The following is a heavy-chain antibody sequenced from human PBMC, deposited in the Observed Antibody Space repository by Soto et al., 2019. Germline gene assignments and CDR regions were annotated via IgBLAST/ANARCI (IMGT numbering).Heavy chain of an antibody. CDR1: GGSIRSSGYY. Sequence: SETLSLTWTVSGGSIRSSGYYWGWIRQTPGKGLEWIGSIYYSGSTYNNPSLKSRVTISVDTSKNQFSLKLSSVTAADTATYYCARRSGSYPSWWYYFDYWGQGTLVTVSS. V-gene: IGHV4-39*01. CDR2: IYYSGST. J-gene: IGHJ4*02. D-gene: IGHD1-26*01. CDR3: ARRSGSYPSWWYYFDY.